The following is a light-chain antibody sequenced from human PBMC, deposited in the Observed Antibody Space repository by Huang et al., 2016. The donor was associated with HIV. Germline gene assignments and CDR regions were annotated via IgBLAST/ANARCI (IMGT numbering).Light chain of an antibody. CDR3: MQGTHWPL. CDR1: QGLVHSDGDTS. J-gene: IGKJ2*01. CDR2: KVS. Sequence: DVVMAQSPLSLPVSLGQPASISCRSSQGLVHSDGDTSLNWFQQRPGQSPRRLIYKVSNRDSGVPDRCSGSGSGTDFTLRISRVEDEDVGVDYCMQGTHWPLFGQGTKLEI. V-gene: IGKV2-30*02.